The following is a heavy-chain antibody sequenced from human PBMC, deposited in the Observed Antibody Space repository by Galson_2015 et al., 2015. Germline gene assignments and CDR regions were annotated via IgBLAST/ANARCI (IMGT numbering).Heavy chain of an antibody. CDR3: ARVEVVVAATYFDY. Sequence: ATLSLTCTVSGGSISSYYWSWIRQPPGKGLEWIGYIYYSGSTNYNPSLKSRVTISVDTSKNQFSLKLSSVTAADTAVYYCARVEVVVAATYFDYWGQGTLVTVSS. CDR2: IYYSGST. CDR1: GGSISSYY. V-gene: IGHV4-59*01. J-gene: IGHJ4*02. D-gene: IGHD2-15*01.